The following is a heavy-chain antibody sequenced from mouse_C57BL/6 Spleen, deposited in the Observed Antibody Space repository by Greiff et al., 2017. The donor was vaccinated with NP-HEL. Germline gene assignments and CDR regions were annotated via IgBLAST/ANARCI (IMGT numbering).Heavy chain of an antibody. J-gene: IGHJ1*03. CDR1: GFTFSDYG. CDR2: ISSGSSTI. CDR3: AKGHYYGSSYGYFDV. Sequence: EVMLVESGGGLVKPGGSLKLSCAASGFTFSDYGMHWVRQAPEKGLEWVAYISSGSSTIYYADTVKGRFTISRDNAKNTLFLQMTSLRSEDTAMYYCAKGHYYGSSYGYFDVWGTGTTVTVSS. V-gene: IGHV5-17*01. D-gene: IGHD1-1*01.